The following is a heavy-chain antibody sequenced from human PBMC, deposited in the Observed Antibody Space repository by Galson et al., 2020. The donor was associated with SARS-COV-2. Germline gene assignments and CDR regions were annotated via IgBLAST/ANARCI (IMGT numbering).Heavy chain of an antibody. J-gene: IGHJ4*02. CDR1: GGTFNSSD. CDR2: FIHVFHTA. V-gene: IGHV1-69*13. Sequence: SVKVSCTASGGTFNSSDVNWVRQAPGQGLEWLGGFIHVFHTATYAQKFQGRVTITADEPTTTAYMELTSLRSDDTAVYFCVRGEVQTLDYWGQGTLVTVSS. D-gene: IGHD1-1*01. CDR3: VRGEVQTLDY.